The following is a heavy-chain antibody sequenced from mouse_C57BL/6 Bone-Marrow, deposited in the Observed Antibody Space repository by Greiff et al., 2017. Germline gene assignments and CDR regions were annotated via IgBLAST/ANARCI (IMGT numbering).Heavy chain of an antibody. CDR3: VGWLRGYFDD. CDR2: ISYDGSN. J-gene: IGHJ2*01. D-gene: IGHD2-2*01. V-gene: IGHV3-6*01. Sequence: EVKLMESGPGLVKPSQSLSLTCSVTGYSITSGYYWNWIRQFPGNKLEWMGYISYDGSNNYNPSLKNRISITRDTSKNQFFLQLNSVTTEDTATYYCVGWLRGYFDDWGQGTTLTVSS. CDR1: GYSITSGYY.